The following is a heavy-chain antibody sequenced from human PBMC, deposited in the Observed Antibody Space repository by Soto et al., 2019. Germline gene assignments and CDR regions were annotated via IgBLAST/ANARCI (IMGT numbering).Heavy chain of an antibody. D-gene: IGHD1-7*01. Sequence: ASVKVSCKASGYTFTSYDINWVRQATGQGLEWMGWMNPNSGNTGYAQKFQGRVTMTRNTSISTAYMELSSLRSEDTAVYYCARGFKEPNWNYPGGFYYYYMDVWGKGTTVTVSS. CDR3: ARGFKEPNWNYPGGFYYYYMDV. CDR2: MNPNSGNT. J-gene: IGHJ6*03. V-gene: IGHV1-8*01. CDR1: GYTFTSYD.